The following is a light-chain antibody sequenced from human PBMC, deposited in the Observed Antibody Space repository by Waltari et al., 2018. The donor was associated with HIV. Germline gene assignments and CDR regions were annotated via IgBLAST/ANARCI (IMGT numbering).Light chain of an antibody. V-gene: IGLV1-47*01. CDR3: AAWDDSLSAVV. J-gene: IGLJ3*02. Sequence: QSVLTQPPSASGTPGQRVTISCSGSSSNIGSKYVYWFQQLPGTAPNLLMYRNNQRPSGVPDRVSGSKSGTSASRAISGLRAEDEADYYCAAWDDSLSAVVFGGGTKLTVL. CDR1: SSNIGSKY. CDR2: RNN.